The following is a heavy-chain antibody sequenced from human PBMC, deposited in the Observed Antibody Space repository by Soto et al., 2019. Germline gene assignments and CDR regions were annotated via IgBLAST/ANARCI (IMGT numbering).Heavy chain of an antibody. J-gene: IGHJ4*02. CDR2: IKQDENGK. CDR1: GFTVSRRW. V-gene: IGHV3-7*02. CDR3: ATHDGPAAAGLVLDF. Sequence: EVQLVESGGGLVQPGGSLRLSCAAPGFTVSRRWMTWVRQAPGKGLEWVANIKQDENGKDYVDSVKGRFTISRDNAKNSLYLQMSSLRAEDTAVYYCATHDGPAAAGLVLDFWGQGTLVTVSS. D-gene: IGHD6-13*01.